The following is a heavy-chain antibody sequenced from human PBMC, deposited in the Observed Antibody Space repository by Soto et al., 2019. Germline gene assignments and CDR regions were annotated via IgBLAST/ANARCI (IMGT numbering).Heavy chain of an antibody. Sequence: QVQLVQSGAQVRRPGTSVRISCTTSGYNFNTYGIIWVRQAPGQGLEWMGWISGYNGYTKYAQSLEDRVTVSTDTSTRTAFLELRNLRSGDTALYFCARDRDYSHTDADVDYWGQGTLVTVSS. CDR2: ISGYNGYT. CDR3: ARDRDYSHTDADVDY. CDR1: GYNFNTYG. V-gene: IGHV1-18*01. J-gene: IGHJ4*02. D-gene: IGHD3-22*01.